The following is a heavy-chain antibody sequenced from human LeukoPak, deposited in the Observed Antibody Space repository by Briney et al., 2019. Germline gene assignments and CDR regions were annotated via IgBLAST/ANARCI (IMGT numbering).Heavy chain of an antibody. CDR2: IYYSGST. Sequence: PSETLSLTCTVSGGSISSSSYYWGWIRQPPGKGLEWIGSIYYSGSTYYNPSLKSRVTISVDTSKNQFSLKLSSVTAAGTAVYYCARQGYYYDSSGYSWGQGTLVTVSS. CDR3: ARQGYYYDSSGYS. D-gene: IGHD3-22*01. CDR1: GGSISSSSYY. J-gene: IGHJ4*02. V-gene: IGHV4-39*01.